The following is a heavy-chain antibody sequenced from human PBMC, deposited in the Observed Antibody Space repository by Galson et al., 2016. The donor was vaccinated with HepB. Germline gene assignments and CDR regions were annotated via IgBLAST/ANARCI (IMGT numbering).Heavy chain of an antibody. CDR3: ARTYTTVLSWAFDI. CDR2: IDWDDDK. D-gene: IGHD2-2*02. CDR1: GFSLSTNKMC. J-gene: IGHJ3*02. Sequence: PALVKPTQTLTLTCTFSGFSLSTNKMCVSWIRQPPGKALEWLARIDWDDDKYYSTSLKTRLTISKDTSKNQVVLTMTNMDPVDTATYYCARTYTTVLSWAFDIWGQGTMVTVSS. V-gene: IGHV2-70*11.